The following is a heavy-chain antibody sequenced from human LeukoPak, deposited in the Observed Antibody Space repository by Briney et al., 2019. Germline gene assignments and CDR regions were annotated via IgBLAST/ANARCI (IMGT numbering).Heavy chain of an antibody. J-gene: IGHJ6*02. CDR1: GFSVSTFD. CDR2: VGTNHDT. D-gene: IGHD3-16*02. CDR3: TREWRGIASHYSGMDV. Sequence: GGSLRLSCVASGFSVSTFDMYWVRQAAGGGLEWVAAVGTNHDTLYLGSVKGRFTISRENAKNSLSLEMSYLTVEDTAVYYCTREWRGIASHYSGMDVWGQGTAVIVSS. V-gene: IGHV3-13*01.